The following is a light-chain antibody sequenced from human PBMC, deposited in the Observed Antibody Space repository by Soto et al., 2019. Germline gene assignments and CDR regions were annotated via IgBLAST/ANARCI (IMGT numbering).Light chain of an antibody. Sequence: QSALTQPASVSGSPGQSITISCTGTSSDIGDYNYVSWYQQHPGKVPKLIIYDVTDRPSGVSDRFSGSKSGNTASLTISGLQPEDEAVYYCSSYTSKNTRVLFGGGTKLTVL. V-gene: IGLV2-14*03. CDR1: SSDIGDYNY. CDR2: DVT. CDR3: SSYTSKNTRVL. J-gene: IGLJ2*01.